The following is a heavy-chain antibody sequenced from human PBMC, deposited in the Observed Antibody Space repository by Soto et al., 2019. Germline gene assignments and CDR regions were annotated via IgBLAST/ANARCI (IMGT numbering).Heavy chain of an antibody. CDR2: IIPIFGTA. CDR1: GGTFSSYA. V-gene: IGHV1-69*12. J-gene: IGHJ4*02. Sequence: QVQLVQSGAEVKKHGSSVKVSCQASGGTFSSYAISWVRQAPGQGLEWMGGIIPIFGTANYAQKFQGRVTITADESTSTAYMELSSLRSEDTAVYYCARGPVEMATIPHFDYWGQGTLVTVSS. D-gene: IGHD5-12*01. CDR3: ARGPVEMATIPHFDY.